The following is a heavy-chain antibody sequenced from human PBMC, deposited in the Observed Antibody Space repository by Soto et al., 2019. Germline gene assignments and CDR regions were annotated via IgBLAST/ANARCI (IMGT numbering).Heavy chain of an antibody. D-gene: IGHD6-25*01. CDR1: GGSLSSSY. CDR2: VYFSGNT. CDR3: GSVRPSGYVLS. Sequence: PSETLSLTCTVSGGSLSSSYWTGIRQSPGKGLEWIGYVYFSGNTNYNPSLKSRVTISIDTSKNQFSLRLASVTAADTAFYYCGSVRPSGYVLSWGQGALVTVSS. V-gene: IGHV4-59*01. J-gene: IGHJ5*02.